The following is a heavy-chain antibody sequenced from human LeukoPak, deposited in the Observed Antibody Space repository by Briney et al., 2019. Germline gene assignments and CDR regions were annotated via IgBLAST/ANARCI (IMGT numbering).Heavy chain of an antibody. D-gene: IGHD4-11*01. CDR1: GFTFSSYS. J-gene: IGHJ4*02. V-gene: IGHV3-48*01. CDR2: ISSSSSTI. Sequence: PGGSLRLSCAASGFTFSSYSMNWVRQAPGKGLEWVSYISSSSSTIYYADSVKGRFTISRDNSKNTLFLQMNSLRTEDTAVYFCARWGNDYSQFDSWGQGTLVTVS. CDR3: ARWGNDYSQFDS.